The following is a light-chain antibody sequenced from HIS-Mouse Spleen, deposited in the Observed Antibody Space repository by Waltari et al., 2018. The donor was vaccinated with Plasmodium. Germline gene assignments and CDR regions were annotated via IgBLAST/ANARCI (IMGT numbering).Light chain of an antibody. Sequence: SYELTQPPSVSVSPGQTARITCSGDALPKKYAYWYQQKSGQAPVLGIYEDSKRPSGTPSIFSGSSSGTMATLTISGAQVEDEAYYYCYSTDSSGNHRVFGGGTKLTVL. CDR3: YSTDSSGNHRV. CDR2: EDS. J-gene: IGLJ3*02. CDR1: ALPKKY. V-gene: IGLV3-10*01.